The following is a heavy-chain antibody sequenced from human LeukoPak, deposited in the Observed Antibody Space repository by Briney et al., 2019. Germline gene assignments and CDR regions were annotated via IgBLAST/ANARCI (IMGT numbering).Heavy chain of an antibody. J-gene: IGHJ3*02. Sequence: ASVKVSCKASGYTFTSYDISWVRQATGQGLEWMGWMNPNSGDTVYAQKFQGRVTMTRNTSINTAYMELSSLRFEDTAVYFCARGHYFDTFDIWGQGTRVSVSS. D-gene: IGHD3-10*01. CDR3: ARGHYFDTFDI. CDR1: GYTFTSYD. V-gene: IGHV1-8*01. CDR2: MNPNSGDT.